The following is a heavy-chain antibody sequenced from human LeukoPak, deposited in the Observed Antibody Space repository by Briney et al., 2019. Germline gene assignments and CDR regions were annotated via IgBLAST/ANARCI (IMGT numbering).Heavy chain of an antibody. J-gene: IGHJ4*02. D-gene: IGHD4-23*01. CDR1: GGSFSGYY. CDR3: AANSSGR. CDR2: INHSGST. V-gene: IGHV4-34*01. Sequence: SETLSLTCAVYGGSFSGYYWSWIRQPPGKGLEWIGEINHSGSTNYDPSLKSRVTISVDTSKNQFSLKLSSVAAADTAVYYCAANSSGRWGQGTLVTVSS.